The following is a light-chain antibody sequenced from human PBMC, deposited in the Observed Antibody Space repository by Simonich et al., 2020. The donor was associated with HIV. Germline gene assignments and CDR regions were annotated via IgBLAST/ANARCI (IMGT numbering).Light chain of an antibody. CDR3: SSYAGSNNLV. J-gene: IGLJ2*01. Sequence: QSALTHPPSASGSPGQSVTISCTGTSSDVGGYNYVSWYQQHPGKAPKLMIYEVSKRPSGVPDRFSGSKSGNTASLTVSGLQAEDESDYYCSSYAGSNNLVFGGGTKLTVV. CDR1: SSDVGGYNY. V-gene: IGLV2-8*01. CDR2: EVS.